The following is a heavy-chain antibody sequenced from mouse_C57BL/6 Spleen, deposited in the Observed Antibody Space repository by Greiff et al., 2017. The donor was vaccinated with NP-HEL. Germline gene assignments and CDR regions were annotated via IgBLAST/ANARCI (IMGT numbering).Heavy chain of an antibody. CDR1: GYTFTGYW. D-gene: IGHD1-1*01. J-gene: IGHJ1*03. V-gene: IGHV1-9*01. CDR3: ARAVITTVVEDWYFDV. Sequence: QVQLKESGAELMKPGASVKLSCKATGYTFTGYWIEWVKQRPGHGLEWIGEILPGSGSTNYNEKFKGKATFTADTSSNTAYMQLSSLTTEDSAIYYCARAVITTVVEDWYFDVWGTGTTVTVSS. CDR2: ILPGSGST.